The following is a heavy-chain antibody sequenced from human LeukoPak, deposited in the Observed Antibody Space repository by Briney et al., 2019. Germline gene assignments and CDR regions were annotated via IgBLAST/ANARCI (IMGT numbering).Heavy chain of an antibody. J-gene: IGHJ3*02. CDR3: ARAVRVVTPFDAFDI. Sequence: PSETLSLTCTVSGGSISSGDYYWSWIRQPPGKGLEWIGYIYYSGSTNYNPSLKSRVTISVDTSKNQFSLKLSSVTAADTAVYYCARAVRVVTPFDAFDIWGQGTMVTVSS. V-gene: IGHV4-61*08. D-gene: IGHD4-23*01. CDR2: IYYSGST. CDR1: GGSISSGDYY.